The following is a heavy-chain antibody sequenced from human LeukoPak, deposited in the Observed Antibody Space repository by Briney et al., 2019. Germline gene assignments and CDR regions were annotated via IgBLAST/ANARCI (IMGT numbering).Heavy chain of an antibody. CDR2: IGYDGNNE. CDR3: ARGHLTGWELGVCDY. CDR1: GYSFSSYA. V-gene: IGHV3-33*01. J-gene: IGHJ4*02. D-gene: IGHD3-10*01. Sequence: SGGSLRLSCAASGYSFSSYAMHWVRQAPGKGLEWVALIGYDGNNEKYADSVKGRFTISKDNSKNTLSLHMNSLRVEDTATYYCARGHLTGWELGVCDYWGQGTLVTVSS.